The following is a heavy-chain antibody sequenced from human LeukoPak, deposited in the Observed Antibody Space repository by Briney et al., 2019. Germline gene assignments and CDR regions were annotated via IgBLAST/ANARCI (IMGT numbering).Heavy chain of an antibody. V-gene: IGHV3-49*04. CDR1: GFTFGDYA. J-gene: IGHJ4*02. D-gene: IGHD3-16*01. CDR3: TREGRGSDAFDY. CDR2: IRSKAYGGTT. Sequence: GGSLRLSCTTSGFTFGDYAMSWVRQAPGKGLEWVGFIRSKAYGGTTEYAASVKGRFTISRDDSRRIVYLQMNSLKTEDTAVYYCTREGRGSDAFDYWGQGTLVTVSS.